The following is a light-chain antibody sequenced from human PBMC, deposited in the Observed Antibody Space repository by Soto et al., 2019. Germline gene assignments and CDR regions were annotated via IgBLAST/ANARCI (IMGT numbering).Light chain of an antibody. CDR3: QRYNSYSWT. J-gene: IGKJ1*01. V-gene: IGKV1-5*01. CDR2: DAS. Sequence: DIQMTQSPSTLSASVGDRVTITCRASQSISSWLAWYQQKPGKAPKLLIYDASSLESGVPSRFSGSGSGTEFTLTISSLQPDEFSTYYCQRYNSYSWTFGQGTKVEIK. CDR1: QSISSW.